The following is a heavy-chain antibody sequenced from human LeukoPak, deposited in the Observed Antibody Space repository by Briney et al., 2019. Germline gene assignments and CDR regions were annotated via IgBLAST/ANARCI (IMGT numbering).Heavy chain of an antibody. CDR3: ARDSYASYYYYGMDV. Sequence: PSETPSLICTVSGGSISSYYWSWIRQPPGKGLEWIGYIYYSGSTNYNPSLKSRVTISVDTSKNQFSLKLSSVTAADTAVYYCARDSYASYYYYGMDVWGEGTTVTVSS. D-gene: IGHD2-2*01. CDR2: IYYSGST. CDR1: GGSISSYY. J-gene: IGHJ6*04. V-gene: IGHV4-59*01.